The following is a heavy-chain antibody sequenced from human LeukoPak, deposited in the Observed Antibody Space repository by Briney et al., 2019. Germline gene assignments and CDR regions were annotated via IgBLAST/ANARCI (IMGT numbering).Heavy chain of an antibody. Sequence: SETLSLTCTVSGGSISSSSYYWGWIRQPPGKGLEWIGSIYYSGSTYYNPSLKSRVTISVDTSKNQFTLKLSSVTAADTAVYYCARSPYDFWSGYLDYWGQGTLVTVSS. V-gene: IGHV4-39*01. J-gene: IGHJ4*02. CDR3: ARSPYDFWSGYLDY. CDR2: IYYSGST. D-gene: IGHD3-3*01. CDR1: GGSISSSSYY.